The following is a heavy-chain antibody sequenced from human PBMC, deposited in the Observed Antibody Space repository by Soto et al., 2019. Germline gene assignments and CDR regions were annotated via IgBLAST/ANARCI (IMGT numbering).Heavy chain of an antibody. J-gene: IGHJ6*02. CDR1: GFAFSTYA. V-gene: IGHV3-30*04. Sequence: GGSLRLSCAASGFAFSTYAMHWVRQAPGKGLEWVAVMSNDGRNIYHAESVKGRFTISRDNSKNTLFLQMNSLRPEDTAVYYCVREVPRSYGMDVWGQGTTVTVSS. CDR2: MSNDGRNI. D-gene: IGHD3-10*01. CDR3: VREVPRSYGMDV.